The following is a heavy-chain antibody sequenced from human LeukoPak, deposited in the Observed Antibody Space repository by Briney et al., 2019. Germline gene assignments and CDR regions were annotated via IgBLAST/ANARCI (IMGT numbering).Heavy chain of an antibody. J-gene: IGHJ5*02. D-gene: IGHD2-2*01. CDR2: IYPGDSDT. V-gene: IGHV5-51*01. CDR1: GYIFAAYW. CDR3: ARLQEDIVVVPAAIPYNWFDP. Sequence: GASLKISCKGSGYIFAAYWIGWVRQMPGKGLEWMGSIYPGDSDTRYSPSFQGQVTISVDRSINTAYLQWNSLKASDTAIYYCARLQEDIVVVPAAIPYNWFDPWGRGPLVTVSS.